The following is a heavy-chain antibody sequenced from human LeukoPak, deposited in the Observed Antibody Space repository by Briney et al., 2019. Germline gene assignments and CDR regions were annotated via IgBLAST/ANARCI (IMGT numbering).Heavy chain of an antibody. J-gene: IGHJ4*02. D-gene: IGHD3-16*01. CDR1: GFTVTDYR. CDR3: ARGRGGNNFGY. Sequence: GGSLRLSCAASGFTVTDYRIHWVRQAPGKGLEWVAIMSYDGTNKNYADSVKGRFTISRDNSRNTLYLQMDSLKTEDTALYYCARGRGGNNFGYWGQGTLVTVSS. CDR2: MSYDGTNK. V-gene: IGHV3-30*03.